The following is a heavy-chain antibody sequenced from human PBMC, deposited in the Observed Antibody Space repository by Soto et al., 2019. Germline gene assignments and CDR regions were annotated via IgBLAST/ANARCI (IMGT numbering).Heavy chain of an antibody. D-gene: IGHD1-26*01. CDR3: AKGGAIVAAGTRVYLYNAMDV. CDR2: INPNSGDT. CDR1: GYTFTGYY. J-gene: IGHJ6*02. V-gene: IGHV1-2*02. Sequence: ASVKVSCKASGYTFTGYYVHWVRQAPGQGLEWVGWINPNSGDTYLAQRFQGRVTMNRDTSIGTAYMELRGLTSDDTAEYYCAKGGAIVAAGTRVYLYNAMDVWGQGTTVTVSS.